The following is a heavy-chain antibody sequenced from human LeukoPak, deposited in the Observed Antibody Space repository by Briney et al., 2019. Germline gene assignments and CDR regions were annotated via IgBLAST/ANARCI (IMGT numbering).Heavy chain of an antibody. V-gene: IGHV1-18*01. CDR1: GYTFTSYG. J-gene: IGHJ4*02. CDR3: ARDIITIFGVVRGTFDY. D-gene: IGHD3-3*01. CDR2: ISAYNGNT. Sequence: ASVKVSCKPSGYTFTSYGISWVRQAPGQGLEWMGWISAYNGNTNYAQKLQGRVTMTTDTSTSTAYMELRSLRSDDTAVYYCARDIITIFGVVRGTFDYWGQGTLVTVSS.